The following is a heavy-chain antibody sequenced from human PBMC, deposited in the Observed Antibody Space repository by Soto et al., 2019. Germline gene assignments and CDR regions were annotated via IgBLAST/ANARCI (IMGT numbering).Heavy chain of an antibody. CDR2: IHYSGATSFFP. D-gene: IGHD6-13*01. CDR3: AAGEASSRNLAPYYLDF. CDR1: GGSMRNYF. Sequence: PSETLSLTCTVSGGSMRNYFWTWIRQPPGKGLEWIGYIHYSGATSFFPSYNPSPRGRVTISEDTSKNQFSLKLLSVTTADTAVYFCAAGEASSRNLAPYYLDFWGQGTLVTVSS. J-gene: IGHJ4*02. V-gene: IGHV4-59*01.